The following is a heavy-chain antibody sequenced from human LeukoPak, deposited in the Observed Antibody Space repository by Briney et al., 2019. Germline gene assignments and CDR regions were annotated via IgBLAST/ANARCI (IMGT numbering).Heavy chain of an antibody. Sequence: ASVKVSCKASGYTFTSYDINWVRQATGQGLEWMGWMNPNSGNTGYAQKFQGRVTITRNTSISTAYMELSSLRSEDTAVYYCATDLWYSSGWPKGYWGQGTLVTVSS. D-gene: IGHD6-19*01. CDR2: MNPNSGNT. CDR3: ATDLWYSSGWPKGY. V-gene: IGHV1-8*03. CDR1: GYTFTSYD. J-gene: IGHJ4*02.